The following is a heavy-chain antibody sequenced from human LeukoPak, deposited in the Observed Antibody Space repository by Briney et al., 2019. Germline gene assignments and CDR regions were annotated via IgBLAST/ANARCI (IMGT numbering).Heavy chain of an antibody. CDR2: IYYSGST. V-gene: IGHV4-59*01. CDR1: GVSISSYY. J-gene: IGHJ5*02. D-gene: IGHD6-13*01. CDR3: ATSSSWYNWFDP. Sequence: SETLSLTCAVSGVSISSYYWSWIRQPPGKGLEWIGYIYYSGSTNYNPSLKSRVTISIDTSKNQFSLKLRSVTAADTAVYYCATSSSWYNWFDPWGQGTLVTVSS.